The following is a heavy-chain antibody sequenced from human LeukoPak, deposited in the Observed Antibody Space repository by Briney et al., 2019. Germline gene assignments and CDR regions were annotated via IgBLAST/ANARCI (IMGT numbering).Heavy chain of an antibody. D-gene: IGHD3-16*01. CDR2: INPNSGGT. CDR3: ARVRLWGTAGGSFDY. V-gene: IGHV1-2*02. CDR1: GYTFTGYY. J-gene: IGHJ4*02. Sequence: ASVKVSCKASGYTFTGYYMHWVRQAPGQGLEWMGWINPNSGGTNYAQKFQGRVTMTRDTSISTVYMELSRLRSDDTAVYYCARVRLWGTAGGSFDYWGQGTLVTVSS.